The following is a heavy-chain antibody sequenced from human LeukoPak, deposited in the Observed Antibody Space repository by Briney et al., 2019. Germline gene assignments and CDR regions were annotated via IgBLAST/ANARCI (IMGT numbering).Heavy chain of an antibody. V-gene: IGHV1-3*04. D-gene: IGHD5-12*01. CDR2: INTGNGNT. CDR3: ARVGYSGYDSRPVFNY. CDR1: GYTFTSYA. J-gene: IGHJ4*02. Sequence: ASVNVSCTASGYTFTSYAMHWVRQAPGQRLEWMGWINTGNGNTKYSQKFQGRVTITRATSASTAYMELSSLRSEDTAVYYCARVGYSGYDSRPVFNYWGQGTLVTVSS.